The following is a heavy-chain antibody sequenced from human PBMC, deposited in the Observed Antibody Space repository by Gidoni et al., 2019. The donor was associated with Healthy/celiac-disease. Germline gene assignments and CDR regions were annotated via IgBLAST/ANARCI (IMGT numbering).Heavy chain of an antibody. Sequence: QVQLVQSGAEVKKPGASVKVSCKASGYTFTGYYMHLVRQAPGQGLEWMGWINPNSGGTNYAQKFQGRVTMTRDTSISTAYMELSRLRSDDTAVYYCARDRDEYDFWSGYYPVYGMDVWGQGTTVTVSS. V-gene: IGHV1-2*02. D-gene: IGHD3-3*01. CDR2: INPNSGGT. CDR3: ARDRDEYDFWSGYYPVYGMDV. CDR1: GYTFTGYY. J-gene: IGHJ6*02.